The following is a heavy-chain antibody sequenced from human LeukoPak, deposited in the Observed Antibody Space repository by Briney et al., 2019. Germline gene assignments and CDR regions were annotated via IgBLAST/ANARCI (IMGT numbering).Heavy chain of an antibody. CDR1: GGTFSSYA. CDR2: IIPIFGTA. Sequence: SVKVSCKDSGGTFSSYAISWVRQAPGQGLEWMGGIIPIFGTANYAQKFQGRVTITTDESTSTAYMELSSLRSEDTAVYYCARGAVAGLTWFDPWGQGTLVTVSS. CDR3: ARGAVAGLTWFDP. V-gene: IGHV1-69*05. J-gene: IGHJ5*02. D-gene: IGHD6-19*01.